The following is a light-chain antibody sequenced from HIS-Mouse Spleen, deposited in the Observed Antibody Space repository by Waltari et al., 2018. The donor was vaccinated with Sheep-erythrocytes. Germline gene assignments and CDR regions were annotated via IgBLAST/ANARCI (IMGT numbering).Light chain of an antibody. CDR3: CSYAGSYNHV. J-gene: IGLJ1*01. Sequence: QSALTQPRSVSGSPGQSVTISCTGTSSDVGGYNYVSWYQQPPGKAPKLMIYDVSKRPSGFPVRFSGSKSGNTASLTISGLQAEDDADYYCCSYAGSYNHVFATGTKVTVL. V-gene: IGLV2-11*01. CDR2: DVS. CDR1: SSDVGGYNY.